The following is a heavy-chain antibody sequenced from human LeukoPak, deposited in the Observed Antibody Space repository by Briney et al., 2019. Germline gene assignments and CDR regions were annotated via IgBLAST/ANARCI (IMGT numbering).Heavy chain of an antibody. CDR2: IYNSGSA. D-gene: IGHD1-26*01. CDR3: ARLLDHRYFDY. J-gene: IGHJ4*02. Sequence: SETLSLTCTVSGGSISSDYWSWIRQPPGKGLEWIGYIYNSGSASYSPSLKSRVTMSVDTSKNQVSLKLNSVTAADTAVYYCARLLDHRYFDYWGQGTLVTVSS. CDR1: GGSISSDY. V-gene: IGHV4-59*01.